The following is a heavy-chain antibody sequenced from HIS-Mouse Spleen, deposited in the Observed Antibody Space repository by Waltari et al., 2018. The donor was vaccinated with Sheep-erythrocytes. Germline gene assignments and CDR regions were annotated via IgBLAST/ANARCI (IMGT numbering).Heavy chain of an antibody. CDR1: GFTVCSNY. V-gene: IGHV3-53*01. D-gene: IGHD4-17*01. CDR2: IYSGGST. Sequence: EVQLVESGGGLIQPGGSLRLSCAASGFTVCSNYMSWVRQAPGKGLEWVSVIYSGGSTYYADSVKGRFTISRDNSKNTLYLQMNSLRAEDTAVYYCARGHPDYGDYDAFDIWGQGTMVTVSS. J-gene: IGHJ3*02. CDR3: ARGHPDYGDYDAFDI.